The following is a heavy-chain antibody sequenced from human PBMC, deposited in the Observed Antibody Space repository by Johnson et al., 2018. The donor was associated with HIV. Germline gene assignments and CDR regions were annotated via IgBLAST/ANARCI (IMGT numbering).Heavy chain of an antibody. Sequence: VQLVESGGGLVQPGGSLRLSCAASGFTFSSYAMSWVRQAPGKGLEWLSVLYSDGRTYYAASVKGRFPISRDGSKNTLFLPMNSLRAEDTAVYYCARRCSSSSCSHGAFDIWGQGTMVTVS. CDR2: LYSDGRT. J-gene: IGHJ3*02. D-gene: IGHD2-2*01. CDR1: GFTFSSYA. CDR3: ARRCSSSSCSHGAFDI. V-gene: IGHV3-23*04.